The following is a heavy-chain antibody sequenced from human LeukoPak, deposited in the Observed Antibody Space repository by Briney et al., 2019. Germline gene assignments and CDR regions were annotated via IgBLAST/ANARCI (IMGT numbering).Heavy chain of an antibody. J-gene: IGHJ5*02. CDR2: ISSSSSYI. V-gene: IGHV3-21*01. CDR1: GFTFSSYS. D-gene: IGHD3-10*01. CDR3: ARGSSMVRGALKYNWFDP. Sequence: GGSLRLSCAASGFTFSSYSMNWVRQAPGKGLEWVSSISSSSSYIYYADSVQGRFTISRDNAKNSLYLQMNSLRAEDTAVYYCARGSSMVRGALKYNWFDPWGQGTLVTVSS.